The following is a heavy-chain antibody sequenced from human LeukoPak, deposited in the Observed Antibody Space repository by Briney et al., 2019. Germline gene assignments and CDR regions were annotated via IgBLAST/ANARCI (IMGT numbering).Heavy chain of an antibody. D-gene: IGHD4-17*01. CDR2: IYTGGNT. V-gene: IGHV3-66*01. J-gene: IGHJ4*02. Sequence: GGSLRLSCAASGFTVDRKHMTWVRQAPGKGLQWISFIYTGGNTYYSDSVKGRFTVSRDTPKNTLYLQMDSLRDEDTGVYRCAARDGGDYPYFDYWGPGTLVTVSS. CDR3: AARDGGDYPYFDY. CDR1: GFTVDRKH.